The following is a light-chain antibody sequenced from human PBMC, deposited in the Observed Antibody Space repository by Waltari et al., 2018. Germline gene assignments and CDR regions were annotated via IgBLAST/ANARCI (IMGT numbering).Light chain of an antibody. CDR3: SSYTSRTSWV. V-gene: IGLV2-18*02. CDR1: SSDVGGYNR. CDR2: EVT. Sequence: QSALTQPPSVSGSPGQSVTLSCTGTSSDVGGYNRVSWYQQPSGTAPKLMIYEVTNRPSGVPDRLSRSKSGNTASLTISGLQADDEADYYCSSYTSRTSWVFGGGTKLTVL. J-gene: IGLJ3*02.